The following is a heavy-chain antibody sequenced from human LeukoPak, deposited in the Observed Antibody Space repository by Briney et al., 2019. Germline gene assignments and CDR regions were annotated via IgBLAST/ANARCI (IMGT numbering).Heavy chain of an antibody. D-gene: IGHD2-15*01. V-gene: IGHV4-59*01. CDR3: ARQYCSGGSCYWYFDL. J-gene: IGHJ2*01. CDR1: GGSISSYY. CDR2: IYYSGST. Sequence: SETLSLTCTVSGGSISSYYWSWIRQPPGKGLEWIGYIYYSGSTNYNPSLKSRVTISVDTSKNQFSLKLSSVTAADTAVYYSARQYCSGGSCYWYFDLWGRGTLVTVSS.